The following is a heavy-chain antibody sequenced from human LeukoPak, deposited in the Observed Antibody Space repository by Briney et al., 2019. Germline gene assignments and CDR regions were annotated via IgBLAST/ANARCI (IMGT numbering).Heavy chain of an antibody. CDR1: GDSVSRDTAT. V-gene: IGHV6-1*01. CDR2: TYYRSKWYD. J-gene: IGHJ5*02. CDR3: TGVLGAVAFDWFDP. D-gene: IGHD6-19*01. Sequence: SQTLSLTCAISGDSVSRDTATWNWIRQSPSRGLEWLGRTYYRSKWYDDYAESVKSRITINPDTSKNQFSLQLNSVTPEDTAVYYCTGVLGAVAFDWFDPWGQGTLVTASS.